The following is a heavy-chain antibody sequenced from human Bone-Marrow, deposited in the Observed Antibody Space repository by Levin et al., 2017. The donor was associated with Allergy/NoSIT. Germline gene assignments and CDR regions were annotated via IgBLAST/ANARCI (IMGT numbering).Heavy chain of an antibody. D-gene: IGHD2-15*01. CDR3: ARKSGYYYYAMDV. J-gene: IGHJ6*02. CDR2: IYYGGNT. Sequence: SETLSLTCTVSGGSIRSSSYYWGWIRQPPGKGLEWIGRIYYGGNTDYNPSLKSRVTMSVDTSKNQFSLKLSSVTAADTAVYYCARKSGYYYYAMDVWGQGTTVTVSS. V-gene: IGHV4-39*07. CDR1: GGSIRSSSYY.